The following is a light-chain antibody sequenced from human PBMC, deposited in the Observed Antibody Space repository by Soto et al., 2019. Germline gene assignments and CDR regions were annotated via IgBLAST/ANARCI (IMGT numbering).Light chain of an antibody. CDR1: SSDVGGYNY. CDR2: DVT. CDR3: SSYTSRRTPDV. V-gene: IGLV2-14*01. J-gene: IGLJ1*01. Sequence: QSALTQPASVSGSPGQSITISCTGTSSDVGGYNYVSWYQQHPVQAPKLMIYDVTNRPSGVSDRFSGSKSGNTASLTISGLQAEDEADYYCSSYTSRRTPDVFGTGTKLTV.